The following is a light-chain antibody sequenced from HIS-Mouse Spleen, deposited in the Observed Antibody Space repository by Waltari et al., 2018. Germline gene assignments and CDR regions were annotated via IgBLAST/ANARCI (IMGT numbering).Light chain of an antibody. V-gene: IGLV3-25*03. CDR1: ALPKQY. J-gene: IGLJ2*01. Sequence: SYELTQPPSVSVSPGQTARITCSGDALPKQYAYWYQQKPGQAPVLVIYKDSERPSGIPERFSASSSGTTVTLTISGLQAEDEADYYCQSADSSGTYVVFGGGTKLTVL. CDR2: KDS. CDR3: QSADSSGTYVV.